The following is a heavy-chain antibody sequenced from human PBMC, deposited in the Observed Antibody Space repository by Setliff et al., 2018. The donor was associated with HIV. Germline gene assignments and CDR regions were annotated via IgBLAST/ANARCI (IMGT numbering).Heavy chain of an antibody. Sequence: SETLSLTCTVSGGPINSGGYYWSWIRQHPGKGLEWIGYISYSGTTYYNPSLKSRITMSLDTSKSHFSLNLSSVTAADTAVYYCARVHQKVAAYYYYYVDVWGKGTTVTVSS. CDR1: GGPINSGGYY. J-gene: IGHJ6*03. CDR3: ARVHQKVAAYYYYYVDV. D-gene: IGHD2-15*01. CDR2: ISYSGTT. V-gene: IGHV4-31*03.